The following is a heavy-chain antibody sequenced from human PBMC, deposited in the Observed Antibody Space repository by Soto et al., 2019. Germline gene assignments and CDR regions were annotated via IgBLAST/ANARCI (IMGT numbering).Heavy chain of an antibody. V-gene: IGHV3-23*01. CDR3: AQDMRGSGSYYICGMDF. Sequence: EVQLLASRGGLVQPGGSLSLSWAASGFTFTNYAMSWVSQAPGKGLEWVSTISASGGSTYHADSVKGRVTSARDNSTNTLSMQINSLRDEDTAAYYCAQDMRGSGSYYICGMDFWCQGNTVTVS. CDR2: ISASGGST. J-gene: IGHJ6*02. CDR1: GFTFTNYA. D-gene: IGHD3-10*01.